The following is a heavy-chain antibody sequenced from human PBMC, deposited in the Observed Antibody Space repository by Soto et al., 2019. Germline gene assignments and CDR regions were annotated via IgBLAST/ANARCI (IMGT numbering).Heavy chain of an antibody. V-gene: IGHV1-69*02. CDR3: ASERDYHGQWLVHYYGMDV. CDR2: IIPILGIA. D-gene: IGHD6-19*01. J-gene: IGHJ6*02. CDR1: GGTFSSYT. Sequence: QVQLVQSGAEVKKPGSSVKVSCKASGGTFSSYTISWVRQAPGQGLEWMGRIIPILGIANYAQKFQGRVTITADKSTSTAYMELSSLRSEDTAVYYCASERDYHGQWLVHYYGMDVWGQGTTVPVSS.